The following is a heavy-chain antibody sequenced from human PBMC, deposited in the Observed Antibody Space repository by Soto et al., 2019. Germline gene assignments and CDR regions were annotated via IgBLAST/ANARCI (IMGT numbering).Heavy chain of an antibody. D-gene: IGHD5-12*01. J-gene: IGHJ6*02. CDR1: GFTFISYS. V-gene: IGHV3-21*01. Sequence: WGSLRLSCAASGFTFISYSINCIWHCPFKWLEWVSSISSSSSYIYYADSVKGRFTISRDNAKNSLYLQMNSLRAEDKAVYYCARERGGYSGYDIYYYYGMDVWGQGTTVTVSS. CDR3: ARERGGYSGYDIYYYYGMDV. CDR2: ISSSSSYI.